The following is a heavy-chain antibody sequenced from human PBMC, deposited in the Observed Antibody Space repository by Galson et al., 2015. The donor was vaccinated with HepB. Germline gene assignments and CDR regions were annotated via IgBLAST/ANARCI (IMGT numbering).Heavy chain of an antibody. J-gene: IGHJ5*01. CDR1: GGTFSSYA. V-gene: IGHV1-69*13. D-gene: IGHD3-3*01. CDR2: IIPIFGTA. CDR3: ASRFWSGYVFDS. Sequence: SVKVSCKASGGTFSSYAISWVRQAPGQGLEWMGGIIPIFGTANYAQKFQGRVTITADESTSTAYMELSSLRSEDTAVYYCASRFWSGYVFDSWGQGTLVTVSS.